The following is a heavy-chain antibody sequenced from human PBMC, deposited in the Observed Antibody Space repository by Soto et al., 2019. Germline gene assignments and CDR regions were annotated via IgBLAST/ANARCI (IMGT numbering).Heavy chain of an antibody. Sequence: QVQLVESGGGLVQPGRSLRLSCAASGFIFSSYGMHWVRQAPGKGLEWVAIIWDDGSDKYYGDSVKGRFTISRDNSKNMLYLQMDSLRAEDTALYYCARDLRLSRRGYDLEQSPAYWGRGTLVTVSS. D-gene: IGHD5-12*01. V-gene: IGHV3-33*01. J-gene: IGHJ4*02. CDR3: ARDLRLSRRGYDLEQSPAY. CDR2: IWDDGSDK. CDR1: GFIFSSYG.